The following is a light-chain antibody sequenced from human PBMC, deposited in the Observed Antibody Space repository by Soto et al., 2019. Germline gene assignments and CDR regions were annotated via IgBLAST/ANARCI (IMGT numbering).Light chain of an antibody. V-gene: IGLV3-21*02. CDR2: DDG. J-gene: IGLJ1*01. CDR3: QVWDGSSDSDPRYV. CDR1: NIRTKS. Sequence: SYELTQPPSVSVAPGQMATITCGGDNIRTKSVHWYQQKPGQALILVVYDDGDRPSGIPERFSGSNSGNTATLTISRVEAGDEADYYCQVWDGSSDSDPRYVFGAGTKLTVL.